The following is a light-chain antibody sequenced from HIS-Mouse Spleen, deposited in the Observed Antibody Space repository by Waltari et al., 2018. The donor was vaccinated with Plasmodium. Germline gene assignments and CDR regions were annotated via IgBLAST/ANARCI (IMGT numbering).Light chain of an antibody. V-gene: IGLV3-1*01. CDR1: KLGDNY. CDR3: QAWDSSTVV. J-gene: IGLJ2*01. CDR2: QDS. Sequence: SYELTQPPSVSVSPGQTASIPCSGDKLGDNYACWYQQKPGQSPVLVLYQDSKRPSGIPERFSGSNSGNTATLTISGTQAMDEADYYCQAWDSSTVVFGGGTKLTVL.